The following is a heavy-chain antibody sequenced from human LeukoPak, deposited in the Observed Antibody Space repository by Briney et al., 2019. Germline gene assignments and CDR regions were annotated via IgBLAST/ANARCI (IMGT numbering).Heavy chain of an antibody. CDR3: AKEAKRGYSYGYGTDFDY. Sequence: PGGSLRLSCAASGFTFSSYGMHWVRQAPGKGLEWVAGISYDGSNKYYADSVKGRFTISRDNSKNTLYLQMNSLRAEDTAVYYCAKEAKRGYSYGYGTDFDYWGQGTLVTVSS. D-gene: IGHD5-18*01. CDR2: ISYDGSNK. CDR1: GFTFSSYG. V-gene: IGHV3-30*18. J-gene: IGHJ4*02.